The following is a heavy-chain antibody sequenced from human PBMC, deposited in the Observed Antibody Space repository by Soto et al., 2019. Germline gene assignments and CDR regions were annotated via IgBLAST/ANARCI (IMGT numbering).Heavy chain of an antibody. CDR2: ISAYNGNT. J-gene: IGHJ5*02. V-gene: IGHV1-18*01. CDR1: GYSFSSYG. Sequence: ASVKVSCKASGYSFSSYGISWVRQAPGQGLEWMGWISAYNGNTKYAQKLQGRVTMTTDTSTSTAYMELRSLRSDDTAVYYCGRGVGSGSYYNQYNWFDPWGQGTLVTVSS. D-gene: IGHD3-10*01. CDR3: GRGVGSGSYYNQYNWFDP.